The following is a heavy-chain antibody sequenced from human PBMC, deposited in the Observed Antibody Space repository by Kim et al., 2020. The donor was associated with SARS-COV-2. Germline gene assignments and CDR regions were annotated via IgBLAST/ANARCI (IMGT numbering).Heavy chain of an antibody. CDR2: INHSGST. CDR3: ARRCSEVVPAAMVLVFHY. D-gene: IGHD2-2*01. J-gene: IGHJ6*01. Sequence: SETLSLTCAVYGGSFSGYYWSWIRQPPGKGLEWIGEINHSGSTTYNPSFKSRVTISVDTSKNQFSLKLSSVTAADTAVYYCARRCSEVVPAAMVLVFHY. V-gene: IGHV4-34*01. CDR1: GGSFSGYY.